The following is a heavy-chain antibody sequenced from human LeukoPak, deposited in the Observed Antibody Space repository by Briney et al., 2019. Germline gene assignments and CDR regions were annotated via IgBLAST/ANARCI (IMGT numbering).Heavy chain of an antibody. CDR1: GGSFSGYY. Sequence: SETLSLTCAVSGGSFSGYYWSWIRQPAGKGLEWIGRIYTSGSTNYNPSLKSRVTISVDTSKNQFSLKLSSVTAADTAVYYCARVRQGGQLDYWGQGTLVTVSS. J-gene: IGHJ4*02. V-gene: IGHV4-4*07. CDR3: ARVRQGGQLDY. CDR2: IYTSGST. D-gene: IGHD5-18*01.